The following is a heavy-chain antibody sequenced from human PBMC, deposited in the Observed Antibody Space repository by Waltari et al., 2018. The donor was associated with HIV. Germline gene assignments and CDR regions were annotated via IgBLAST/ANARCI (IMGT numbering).Heavy chain of an antibody. CDR1: GFTFSRYG. CDR3: AKGPYPVVITSVDY. J-gene: IGHJ4*02. Sequence: QVQLVESGGGVVQPGRSLRLSCAASGFTFSRYGMHWVRQAPGKGLEWVAVISYDGSNKYYADSVKGRFTISRDNSKNTLYLQMNSLRAEDTAVYYCAKGPYPVVITSVDYWGQGTLVTVSS. CDR2: ISYDGSNK. D-gene: IGHD3-22*01. V-gene: IGHV3-30*18.